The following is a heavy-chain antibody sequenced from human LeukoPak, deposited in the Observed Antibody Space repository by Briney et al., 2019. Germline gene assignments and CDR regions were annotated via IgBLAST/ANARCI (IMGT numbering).Heavy chain of an antibody. D-gene: IGHD3-10*01. Sequence: SETLSLTCTVSGGSISSYYWSWIRQPPGKGLEWIGSIYYSGSTYYNPSLKSRVTISVDTSKNQFSLKLSSVTAADTAVYYCARHYRGSGYYYYYYMDVWGKGTTVTISS. V-gene: IGHV4-39*01. J-gene: IGHJ6*03. CDR2: IYYSGST. CDR1: GGSISSYY. CDR3: ARHYRGSGYYYYYYMDV.